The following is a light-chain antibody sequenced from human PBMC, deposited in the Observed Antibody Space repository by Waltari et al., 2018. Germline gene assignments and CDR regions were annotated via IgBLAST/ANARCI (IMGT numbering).Light chain of an antibody. CDR3: AAWDDSLSGLV. CDR2: KNN. J-gene: IGLJ3*02. Sequence: QSVLTLPPSAPLTPAQTVTSPCNGSRPNIGSTYVYLYQQLPGTAPKLLIFKNNQRPSGVPDRFSDSKSGTSASLAINGLRSEDEADYYCAAWDDSLSGLVLGGGTKVTVL. V-gene: IGLV1-47*01. CDR1: RPNIGSTY.